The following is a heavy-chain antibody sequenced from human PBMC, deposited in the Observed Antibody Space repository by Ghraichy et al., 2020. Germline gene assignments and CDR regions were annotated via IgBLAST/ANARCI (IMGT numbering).Heavy chain of an antibody. D-gene: IGHD4-17*01. CDR3: ATSYGDYGSFDY. CDR1: GGSISSYY. Sequence: SETLSLTCTVSGGSISSYYWSWIRQPPGKGLEWIGYINYSENTNYNPSLKSRVTISGDTSKNQFSLKLTSVTAADTAVYYCATSYGDYGSFDYWGQGTLVTVSS. J-gene: IGHJ4*02. CDR2: INYSENT. V-gene: IGHV4-59*01.